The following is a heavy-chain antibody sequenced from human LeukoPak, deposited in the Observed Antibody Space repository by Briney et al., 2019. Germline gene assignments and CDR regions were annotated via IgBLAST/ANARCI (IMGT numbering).Heavy chain of an antibody. CDR1: GYTFTYFG. V-gene: IGHV1-18*01. Sequence: ASVKVSCKASGYTFTYFGLSWVRQAPGQGLEWLGSNSVHNGNTKYAPKFQGRVTITTDTSTSTAYLELRSLRSDDTAVYYCARGLYDGDYWGQGSLVTVSS. CDR2: NSVHNGNT. J-gene: IGHJ4*02. D-gene: IGHD3-22*01. CDR3: ARGLYDGDY.